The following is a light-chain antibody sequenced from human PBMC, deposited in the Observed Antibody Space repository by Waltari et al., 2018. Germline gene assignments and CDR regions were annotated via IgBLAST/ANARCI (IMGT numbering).Light chain of an antibody. CDR2: GAS. V-gene: IGKV3-20*01. J-gene: IGKJ1*01. CDR1: QSVGTY. CDR3: QKYERLPAT. Sequence: SCRASQSVGTYLAWYQQTPGQAPRLRIYGASNRAAGIPDRFSGSGSGTDFSLTISRLEPEDFAVYYCQKYERLPATFGQGTKVEIK.